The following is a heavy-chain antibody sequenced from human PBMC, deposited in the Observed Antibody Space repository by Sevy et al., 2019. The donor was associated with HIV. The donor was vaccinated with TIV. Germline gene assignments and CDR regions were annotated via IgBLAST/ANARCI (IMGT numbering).Heavy chain of an antibody. CDR2: IGYVGSNK. CDR1: GFTPSTYG. D-gene: IGHD2-8*01. J-gene: IGHJ4*02. CDR3: ARDPRMYGDYLLAYFDY. Sequence: GGSLRLSCAASGFTPSTYGMHWVRQAPGKGLEWVAVIGYVGSNKYYADSVRGRFTISRDNSKNTLFLQMDSLRGEDTAVYYCARDPRMYGDYLLAYFDYWGQGTLVTVSS. V-gene: IGHV3-33*01.